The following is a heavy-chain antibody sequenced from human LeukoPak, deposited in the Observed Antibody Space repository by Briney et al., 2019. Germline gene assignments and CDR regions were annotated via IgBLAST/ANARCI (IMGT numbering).Heavy chain of an antibody. CDR1: GYTFTSYY. D-gene: IGHD1-26*01. J-gene: IGHJ4*02. CDR3: ARLSRSSAALDY. CDR2: SDPKSGAT. V-gene: IGHV1-2*02. Sequence: ASVKVSCKTSGYTFTSYYIHWLRQAPGQRFEWMGWSDPKSGATKYEHFQGRVTMTRDTAINTAYMDLSRLRSDDTAVYYCARLSRSSAALDYWGPGTLVTVSS.